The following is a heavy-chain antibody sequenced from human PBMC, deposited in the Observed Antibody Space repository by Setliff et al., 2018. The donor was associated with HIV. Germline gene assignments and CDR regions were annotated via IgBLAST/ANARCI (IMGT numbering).Heavy chain of an antibody. CDR1: GYTFTSYG. CDR2: ISTSNGNT. V-gene: IGHV1-18*01. D-gene: IGHD6-19*01. Sequence: ASVKVSCQASGYTFTSYGISWVRQARGQGPEWMGWISTSNGNTHYVESLQGRVTMTIDTATNRAYMELRSLRTDDTAVYFCARLGSGWSDSYYYAMDIWGQGTTVTVSS. CDR3: ARLGSGWSDSYYYAMDI. J-gene: IGHJ6*02.